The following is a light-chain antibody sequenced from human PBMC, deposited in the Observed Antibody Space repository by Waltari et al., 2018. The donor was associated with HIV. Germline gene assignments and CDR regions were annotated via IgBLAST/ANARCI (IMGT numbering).Light chain of an antibody. J-gene: IGLJ2*01. V-gene: IGLV2-14*01. CDR1: SSDVGGYNY. CDR3: SSYATNTFAV. CDR2: AVS. Sequence: QSALTQAASVSGSPGQSVTISCTGSSSDVGGYNYVSWYQQHPGKAPKLLIFAVSNRPSGVSNRFSGSKSGNTASLTISGLQVEDEADYYCSSYATNTFAVFGGGTKLTVL.